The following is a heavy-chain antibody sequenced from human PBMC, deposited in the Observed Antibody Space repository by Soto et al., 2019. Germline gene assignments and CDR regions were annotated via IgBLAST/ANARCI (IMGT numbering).Heavy chain of an antibody. Sequence: PGGSLRLSCAASGFTFSSYSMNWVRHAPGKGLEWVTSISSSNGNIYYADSVKGQFTISRDNSKNTLYLQMNSLRADDTAVYYCAKDSSIWFGELFPENYYGMDVWRQGTTVTVSS. D-gene: IGHD3-10*01. CDR3: AKDSSIWFGELFPENYYGMDV. CDR2: ISSSNGNI. V-gene: IGHV3-21*04. CDR1: GFTFSSYS. J-gene: IGHJ6*02.